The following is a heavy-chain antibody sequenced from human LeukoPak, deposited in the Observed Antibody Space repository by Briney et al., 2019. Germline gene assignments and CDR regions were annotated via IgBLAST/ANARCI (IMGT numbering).Heavy chain of an antibody. V-gene: IGHV1-2*02. CDR1: GYTFTGYY. CDR2: INPNSGGT. D-gene: IGHD4-17*01. CDR3: ARADYGDSQNWFDP. Sequence: ASVKVSCKASGYTFTGYYMHWVRQAPGQGLEWMGWINPNSGGTNYAQKFQGRVTMTRDTSISTAYMELSRLRSDDTAVYYCARADYGDSQNWFDPWGQGTLVTVSS. J-gene: IGHJ5*02.